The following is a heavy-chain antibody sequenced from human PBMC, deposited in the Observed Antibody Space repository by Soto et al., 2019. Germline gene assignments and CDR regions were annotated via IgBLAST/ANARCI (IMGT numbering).Heavy chain of an antibody. CDR3: ARINYYSGSGSYLP. J-gene: IGHJ5*02. V-gene: IGHV3-7*05. Sequence: GGSLRLSCVVSGFTFSSYWMTWVRQAPGKGLEWVANINQDGSEKYYVDSVRGRFTISRDNVKNLMYLQMHSLRAEDTAMYYCARINYYSGSGSYLPWGQGTLVTVSS. D-gene: IGHD3-10*01. CDR1: GFTFSSYW. CDR2: INQDGSEK.